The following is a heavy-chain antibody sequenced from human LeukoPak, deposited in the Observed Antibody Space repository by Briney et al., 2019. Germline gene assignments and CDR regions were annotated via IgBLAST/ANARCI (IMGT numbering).Heavy chain of an antibody. D-gene: IGHD5-12*01. Sequence: GGSLRLSCAASGFTFSSYAMGWVRQAPGKGLERVSSISGSGSGTNYADSVKGRFTISRDNSKNTLYLQMNSLRAEDTAVYYCAKTYIVATTNFDYWGQGALVTVSS. CDR3: AKTYIVATTNFDY. V-gene: IGHV3-23*01. J-gene: IGHJ4*02. CDR1: GFTFSSYA. CDR2: ISGSGSGT.